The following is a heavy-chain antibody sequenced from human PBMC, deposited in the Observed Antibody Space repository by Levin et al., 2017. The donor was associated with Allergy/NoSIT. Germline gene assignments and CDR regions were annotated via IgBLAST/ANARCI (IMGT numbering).Heavy chain of an antibody. CDR1: KYTFTGYY. CDR3: ARGIWNNNNYYYMDV. J-gene: IGHJ6*03. Sequence: ASVKVSCKASKYTFTGYYMQWVRQAPGQRLEWMGWINPNTGGTNFAQKFQGRVTLTRDTSIGTAYMELSRLTSDDTAVYYCARGIWNNNNYYYMDVWGNGTTVTVSS. V-gene: IGHV1-2*02. CDR2: INPNTGGT. D-gene: IGHD1/OR15-1a*01.